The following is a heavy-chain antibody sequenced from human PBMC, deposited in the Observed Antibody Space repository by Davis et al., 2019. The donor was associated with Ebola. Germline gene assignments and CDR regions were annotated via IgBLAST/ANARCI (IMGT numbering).Heavy chain of an antibody. D-gene: IGHD2-2*02. V-gene: IGHV1-69*04. CDR1: GGTFSSYA. CDR3: ARVECSSTSCYTWNWFDP. CDR2: IIPILGIA. Sequence: SVKVSCKASGGTFSSYAISWVRQAPGQGLEWMGRIIPILGIANYAQKFQDRVTITADKSTSTAYMELSSLRSEDTAVYYCARVECSSTSCYTWNWFDPWGQGTLVTVSS. J-gene: IGHJ5*02.